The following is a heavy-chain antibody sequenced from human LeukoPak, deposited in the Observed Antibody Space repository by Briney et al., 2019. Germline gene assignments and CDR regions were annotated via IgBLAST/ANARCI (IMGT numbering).Heavy chain of an antibody. CDR3: ARGPSYSTFGY. V-gene: IGHV7-4-1*02. J-gene: IGHJ4*02. D-gene: IGHD3-10*01. CDR2: INTNTGNP. CDR1: GYTFTDYY. Sequence: ASVKVSCKASGYTFTDYYLHWVRQAPGQGLEWMGWINTNTGNPTYAQGFTGRFVFSLDTSVSTAYLQISSLKAEDTAVYYCARGPSYSTFGYWGQGTLVTVSS.